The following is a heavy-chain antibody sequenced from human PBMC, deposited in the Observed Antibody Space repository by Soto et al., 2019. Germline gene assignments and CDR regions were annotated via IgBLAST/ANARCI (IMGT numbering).Heavy chain of an antibody. Sequence: SETLSLTCAVYGGSFSGYYWSWIRQPPGKGLEWIGEINHSGSTNYNPSLKSRVTISVDTSKNQFSLKLSSVTAADTAVYYCARGFTVAARPDRFDYWGQGTLVTVSS. D-gene: IGHD6-6*01. V-gene: IGHV4-34*01. CDR2: INHSGST. CDR1: GGSFSGYY. CDR3: ARGFTVAARPDRFDY. J-gene: IGHJ4*02.